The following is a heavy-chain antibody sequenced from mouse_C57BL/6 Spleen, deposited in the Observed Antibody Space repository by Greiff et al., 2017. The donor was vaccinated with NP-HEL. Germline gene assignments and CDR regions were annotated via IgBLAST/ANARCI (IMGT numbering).Heavy chain of an antibody. CDR2: ISSGSSTI. CDR1: GFTFSDYG. J-gene: IGHJ4*01. V-gene: IGHV5-17*01. Sequence: EVKLMESGGGLVKPGGSLKLSCAASGFTFSDYGMHWVRQAPEKGLEWVAYISSGSSTIYYADTVKGRFTISRDNAKNTLFLQMTSLRSEDTAMYYCARPHDYYGEYYAMDYWGQGTSVTVSS. CDR3: ARPHDYYGEYYAMDY. D-gene: IGHD1-1*01.